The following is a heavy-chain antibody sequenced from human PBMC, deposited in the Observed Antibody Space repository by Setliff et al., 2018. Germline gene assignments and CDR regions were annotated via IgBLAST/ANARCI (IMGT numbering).Heavy chain of an antibody. CDR3: ARAPRYFDPTGSYFDY. CDR1: GGSFSDYY. D-gene: IGHD3-9*01. J-gene: IGHJ4*02. CDR2: INHTGST. V-gene: IGHV4-34*01. Sequence: SETLSLTCAASGGSFSDYYWTWIRQSPGKGLEWIGEINHTGSTNYNPSLKSRVTMSVDTSKNHVSLKLSSVTAADTAVYYCARAPRYFDPTGSYFDYWGQGTLVTSPQ.